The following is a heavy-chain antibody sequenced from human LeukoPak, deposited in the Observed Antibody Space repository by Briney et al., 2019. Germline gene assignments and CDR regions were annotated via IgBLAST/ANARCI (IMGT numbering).Heavy chain of an antibody. Sequence: GGSLRLSCAASGFTFSDYYMSWIRQAPGKGLEWVSYISSSGSTMYYADSVKGRFTISRDNAKNSLYLQMNSLRAEDTAVYYCAREFTVLRFLEWLPTSFGYWGQGTLVTVSS. CDR1: GFTFSDYY. V-gene: IGHV3-11*01. CDR3: AREFTVLRFLEWLPTSFGY. CDR2: ISSSGSTM. J-gene: IGHJ4*02. D-gene: IGHD3-3*01.